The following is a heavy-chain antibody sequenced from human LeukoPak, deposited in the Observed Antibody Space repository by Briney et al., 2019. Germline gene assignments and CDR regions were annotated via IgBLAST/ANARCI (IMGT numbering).Heavy chain of an antibody. CDR2: IYHSGST. Sequence: PSETLSLTCTVSGSSISSGYYWGWIRQPPGKGLEWIGSIYHSGSTYYNPSLKSRVTISVDTSKNQFSLKLRSMTAANTALYDCATYSSGWPRHYWGQETLVTVSS. D-gene: IGHD6-19*01. CDR3: ATYSSGWPRHY. CDR1: GSSISSGYY. V-gene: IGHV4-38-2*02. J-gene: IGHJ4*02.